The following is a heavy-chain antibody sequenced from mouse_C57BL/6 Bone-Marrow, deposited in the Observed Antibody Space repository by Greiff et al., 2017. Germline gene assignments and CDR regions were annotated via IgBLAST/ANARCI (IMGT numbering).Heavy chain of an antibody. J-gene: IGHJ3*01. D-gene: IGHD2-4*01. CDR2: IHPNSGST. Sequence: QVQLQQPGAELVKPGASVKLSCKASGYTFTSYWMHWVKQRPGQGLEWIGMIHPNSGSTNYNEKFKSKATLTVDKSSSTAYMQLSSLTSEDSAVYYCAKNGYYDYDWFAYWGQGTLVTVSA. V-gene: IGHV1-64*01. CDR3: AKNGYYDYDWFAY. CDR1: GYTFTSYW.